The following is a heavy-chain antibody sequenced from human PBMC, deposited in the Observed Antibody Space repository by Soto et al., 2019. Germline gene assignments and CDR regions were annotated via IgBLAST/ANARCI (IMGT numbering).Heavy chain of an antibody. Sequence: HEHLVQSGAEVKRPGASLKVSCKASGYSFTGYYIHWVRQAPGQGLEWMGWINPDSGATNYAQNFHGRGTLTRDTSISTASMDLTSLTSDDTAVYYCARGDYGTGGYPFPYFDDWGQGTLVIVSS. J-gene: IGHJ4*02. D-gene: IGHD2-8*02. CDR2: INPDSGAT. CDR1: GYSFTGYY. V-gene: IGHV1-2*02. CDR3: ARGDYGTGGYPFPYFDD.